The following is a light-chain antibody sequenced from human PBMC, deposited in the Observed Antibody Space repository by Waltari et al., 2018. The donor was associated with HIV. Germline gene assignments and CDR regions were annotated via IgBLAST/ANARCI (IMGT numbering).Light chain of an antibody. Sequence: SYELTQPSSVSVSPGQTARITCSGYLLAKKYARWFQQRPGQAPILVIYKDSERPSGIPERFSGSSSGTTVTLTISGAQVGDEADYYCYSAADNNLAVFGEGTKLTVL. V-gene: IGLV3-27*01. CDR2: KDS. CDR1: LLAKKY. J-gene: IGLJ3*02. CDR3: YSAADNNLAV.